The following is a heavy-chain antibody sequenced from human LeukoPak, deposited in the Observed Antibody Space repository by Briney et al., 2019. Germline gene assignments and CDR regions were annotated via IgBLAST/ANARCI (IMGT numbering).Heavy chain of an antibody. D-gene: IGHD6-19*01. CDR3: ARGPSSGAFDI. CDR1: GFTFGSYG. V-gene: IGHV3-74*01. J-gene: IGHJ3*02. Sequence: PGGPLRLSCAASGFTFGSYGMHWVRQVPGKGPVWVSHIKTDGSSANYADSVKGRFTVSRDNAKNTMYLQMNSLRAEDTAVYYCARGPSSGAFDIWGQGTVVTVST. CDR2: IKTDGSSA.